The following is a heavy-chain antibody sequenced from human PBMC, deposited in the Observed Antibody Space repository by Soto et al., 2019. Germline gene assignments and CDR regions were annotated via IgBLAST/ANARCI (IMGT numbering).Heavy chain of an antibody. Sequence: GGSLRLSCAASGFTFDDYAMHWVRQAPGKGLEWVSGISWNSGSIGYADSVKGRFTISRDNSKNTLYLQMNSLRAEDTAVYYCAKWGYNWKGFGYYYYGMDVWGQGTTVTVSS. CDR2: ISWNSGSI. J-gene: IGHJ6*02. CDR3: AKWGYNWKGFGYYYYGMDV. V-gene: IGHV3-9*01. CDR1: GFTFDDYA. D-gene: IGHD1-20*01.